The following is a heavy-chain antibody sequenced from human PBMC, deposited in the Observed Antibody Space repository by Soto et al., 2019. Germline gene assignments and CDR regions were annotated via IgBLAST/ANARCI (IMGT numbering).Heavy chain of an antibody. CDR3: ARVWPGMTTVVTGLRVYGMDV. V-gene: IGHV1-69*02. CDR2: IIPILGIA. D-gene: IGHD4-17*01. J-gene: IGHJ6*02. CDR1: GGTFSSYT. Sequence: QVQLVQSGAEVKKPGSSVKVSCKASGGTFSSYTISWVRQAPGQGLEWMGRIIPILGIANYAQKFQGRVTITADKSTSTAYMELSSLRSEDTAVYYCARVWPGMTTVVTGLRVYGMDVWGQGTTVTVSS.